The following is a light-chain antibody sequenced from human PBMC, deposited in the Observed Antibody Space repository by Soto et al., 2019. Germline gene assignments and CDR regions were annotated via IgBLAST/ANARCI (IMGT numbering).Light chain of an antibody. V-gene: IGLV1-40*01. CDR3: QSYDSGVTGSV. CDR1: STNIGAGYG. Sequence: QSVLTQPPSVSGAPGQRVSISCTGSSTNIGAGYGVHWYQQRPGTAPKLVLYSNTARPSGVPDRFSGSRSGSSGSLAITGLQPEDEADYYCQSYDSGVTGSVFGTGTKVTVL. CDR2: SNT. J-gene: IGLJ1*01.